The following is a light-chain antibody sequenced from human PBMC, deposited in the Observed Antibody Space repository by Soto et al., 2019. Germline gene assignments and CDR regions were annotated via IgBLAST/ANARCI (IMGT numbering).Light chain of an antibody. Sequence: FMLTQPHSVSESPGKTVTISCTRSSGSIGSNSVQWYQQRPGSAPTTVIYEDDQRPSGVPNRFSGSIDSSSNSASLTISGLQTEDEADYYCQSYDTNTVLFGGGTQLTVL. CDR1: SGSIGSNS. V-gene: IGLV6-57*04. CDR2: EDD. J-gene: IGLJ2*01. CDR3: QSYDTNTVL.